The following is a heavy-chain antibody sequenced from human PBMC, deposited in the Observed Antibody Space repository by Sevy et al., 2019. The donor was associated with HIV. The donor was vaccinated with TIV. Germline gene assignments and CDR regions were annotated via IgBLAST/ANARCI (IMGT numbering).Heavy chain of an antibody. V-gene: IGHV4-30-2*01. CDR1: GGSISSGGYS. CDR3: ARGRRALGYCGGDCYPYLDY. Sequence: SETLSLTCAVSGGSISSGGYSWSWIRQPPGKGLEWIGYIYHSGSTYYNPSLKSRVTISVDRSKNQFSRKLSSVTAADTAVYYSARGRRALGYCGGDCYPYLDYWGQGTLVTVSS. J-gene: IGHJ4*02. D-gene: IGHD2-21*02. CDR2: IYHSGST.